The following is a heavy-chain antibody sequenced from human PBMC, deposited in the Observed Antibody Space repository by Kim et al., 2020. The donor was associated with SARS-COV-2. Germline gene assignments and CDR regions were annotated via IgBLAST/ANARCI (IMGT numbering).Heavy chain of an antibody. CDR2: INHSGST. CDR3: ARAKYYYGSGSPHFDY. Sequence: SETLSLTCAVYGGSFSGYYWSWIRQPPGKGLEWIGEINHSGSTNYNPSLKSRVTISVDTSKNQFSLKLSSVTAADTAVYYCARAKYYYGSGSPHFDYWGQGTLVTVSS. V-gene: IGHV4-34*01. D-gene: IGHD3-10*01. J-gene: IGHJ4*02. CDR1: GGSFSGYY.